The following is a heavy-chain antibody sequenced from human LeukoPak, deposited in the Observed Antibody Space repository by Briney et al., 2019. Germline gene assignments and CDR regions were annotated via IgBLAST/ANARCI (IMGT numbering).Heavy chain of an antibody. V-gene: IGHV1-18*01. CDR2: ISAYNGNT. CDR1: GYTFTSYG. J-gene: IGHJ5*02. Sequence: GASVTVSCKASGYTFTSYGISWVRQAPGQGLEWMGWISAYNGNTNYAQKLQRRVTMTTDTSTSTAYMELRSLRSDDTAVYYCARKGDTMVRGVLHNWFDPWGQGTLVTVSS. CDR3: ARKGDTMVRGVLHNWFDP. D-gene: IGHD3-10*01.